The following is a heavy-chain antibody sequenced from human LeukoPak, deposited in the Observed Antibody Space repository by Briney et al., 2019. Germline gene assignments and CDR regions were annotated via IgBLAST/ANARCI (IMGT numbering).Heavy chain of an antibody. CDR1: GGSFSGYY. V-gene: IGHV4-34*01. Sequence: SETLSLTCAVYGGSFSGYYWSWIRQPPGKGLEWIGEINHSGNTKYNPSLKSRVSISVDTSKNQFSLKLSSVTAADTAVYFCARLRGYTDGPPGYWGQGTLVTVSS. D-gene: IGHD5-18*01. J-gene: IGHJ4*02. CDR2: INHSGNT. CDR3: ARLRGYTDGPPGY.